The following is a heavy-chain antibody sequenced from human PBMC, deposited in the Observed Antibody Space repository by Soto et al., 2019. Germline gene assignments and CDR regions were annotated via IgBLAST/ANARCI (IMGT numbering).Heavy chain of an antibody. Sequence: SETLSLTCTVSGDSIIDSSWSWVRQPPGKGLEWIGNIHYNGNTKYNPSLKSRVTMSVDTSKNQFSLKLISVTAADTAKYFCAREGNLGRWLPALDFWGQGTLVTVSS. V-gene: IGHV4-59*01. CDR3: AREGNLGRWLPALDF. D-gene: IGHD2-2*01. J-gene: IGHJ4*02. CDR1: GDSIIDSS. CDR2: IHYNGNT.